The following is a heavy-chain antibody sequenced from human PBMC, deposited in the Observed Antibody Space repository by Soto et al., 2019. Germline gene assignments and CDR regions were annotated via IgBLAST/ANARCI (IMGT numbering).Heavy chain of an antibody. J-gene: IGHJ1*01. CDR1: VFTFSSYS. CDR3: ARDYYDSSGYYYFAEYFQH. Sequence: WGSLLLSCATSVFTFSSYSMNWVRQAPGKGLDWVSYISSSSSTIYYADSVKGRFTISRDNAKNSLYLQMNSLRDEDTAVYYCARDYYDSSGYYYFAEYFQHWGQGTMVTVSS. V-gene: IGHV3-48*02. D-gene: IGHD3-22*01. CDR2: ISSSSSTI.